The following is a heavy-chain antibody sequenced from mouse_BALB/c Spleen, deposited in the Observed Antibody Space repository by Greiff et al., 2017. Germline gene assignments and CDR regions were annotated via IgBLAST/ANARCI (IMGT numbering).Heavy chain of an antibody. D-gene: IGHD2-4*01. CDR1: GYAFSSYW. CDR3: ARDDYDGYFDY. J-gene: IGHJ2*01. CDR2: IYPGDGDT. V-gene: IGHV1-80*01. Sequence: VQLQQSGAELVRPGSSVKISCKASGYAFSSYWMNWVKQRPGQGLEWIGQIYPGDGDTNYNGKFKGKATLTADKSSSTAYMQLSSPTSEDSAVYYCARDDYDGYFDYWGQGTTLTVSS.